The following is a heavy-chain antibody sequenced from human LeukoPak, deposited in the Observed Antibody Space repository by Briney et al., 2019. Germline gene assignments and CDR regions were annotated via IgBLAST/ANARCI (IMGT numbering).Heavy chain of an antibody. J-gene: IGHJ4*02. V-gene: IGHV4-34*01. Sequence: SETLSLTCAVYGGSFSGYYWSWSRQPPGRGLEWIGEINHSGSTNYNPSLKSRVTISVDTSKNQFSLKLSSVTAADTAVYYYARGRGYSGYDRGYFDYWGQGTLVTVSS. CDR2: INHSGST. CDR1: GGSFSGYY. CDR3: ARGRGYSGYDRGYFDY. D-gene: IGHD5-12*01.